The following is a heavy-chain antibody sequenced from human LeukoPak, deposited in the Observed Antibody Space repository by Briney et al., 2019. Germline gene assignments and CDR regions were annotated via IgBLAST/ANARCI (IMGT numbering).Heavy chain of an antibody. CDR2: IRHDGSNK. J-gene: IGHJ3*02. CDR3: AKGPYSAYGSEAFDI. V-gene: IGHV3-30*02. CDR1: GFTFNSYG. D-gene: IGHD5-12*01. Sequence: GGSLRLSCAASGFTFNSYGMHWVRQAPGKGLEWVTFIRHDGSNKYYADSVKGRFTISRDNSKNTLYLQMNSLRTEDTAVYYCAKGPYSAYGSEAFDIWGQGTMVTVSS.